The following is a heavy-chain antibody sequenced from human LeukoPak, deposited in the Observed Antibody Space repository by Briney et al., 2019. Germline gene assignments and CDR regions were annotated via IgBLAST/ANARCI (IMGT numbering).Heavy chain of an antibody. J-gene: IGHJ5*02. V-gene: IGHV3-53*01. D-gene: IGHD5-24*01. Sequence: GGSLRLSCAPSGFTVSSNYMSWVRQAPGKGLEWVSVIYSGGNTYYSDSVKGRFTISRDSSKNTLYLQMNSLRAEDTAVYYCARVPDGYNLGTYFDPWGQGTLVTVSS. CDR2: IYSGGNT. CDR3: ARVPDGYNLGTYFDP. CDR1: GFTVSSNY.